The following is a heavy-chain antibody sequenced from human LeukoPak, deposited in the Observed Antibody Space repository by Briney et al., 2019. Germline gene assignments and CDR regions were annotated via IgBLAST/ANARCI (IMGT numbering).Heavy chain of an antibody. J-gene: IGHJ4*02. CDR2: TKQDGSEK. CDR3: AKGIAAGWDY. D-gene: IGHD6-13*01. Sequence: GSLRLSCAASGFTFSSYWMTWVRQAPGKGLEWVANTKQDGSEKYYVDSVKGRFTISRDNAKNSLYLQMNSLRAEDTALYYCAKGIAAGWDYWGQGTLVTVSS. V-gene: IGHV3-7*03. CDR1: GFTFSSYW.